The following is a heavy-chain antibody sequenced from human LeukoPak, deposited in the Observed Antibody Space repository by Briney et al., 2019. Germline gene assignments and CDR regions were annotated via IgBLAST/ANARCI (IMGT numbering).Heavy chain of an antibody. CDR1: GGSISPYY. J-gene: IGHJ6*03. CDR2: IHSGGTT. CDR3: ARDSPHGYTLGHYYYFMDV. V-gene: IGHV4-4*07. Sequence: SETLSLTCTVSGGSISPYYWTWIRQSAGKGLEFIGRIHSGGTTNYNPSLASRASLSVDTSNNQVSLRLSSVTAADTAVYYCARDSPHGYTLGHYYYFMDVWGKGTTVTVS. D-gene: IGHD5-18*01.